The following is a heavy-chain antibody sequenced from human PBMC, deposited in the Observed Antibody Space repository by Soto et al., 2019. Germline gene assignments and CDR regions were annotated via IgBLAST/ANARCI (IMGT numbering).Heavy chain of an antibody. V-gene: IGHV3-73*01. J-gene: IGHJ4*02. CDR1: GFTFSGSA. Sequence: EVQLVESGGGLVQPGESLKLSCAVSGFTFSGSAMHWVRQASGKGLEWVGRIRSKANNYATAYAASVKGRFTISRDDSKNTAYLQMNSLKSEDTAVYYCTIGYGDYVRDYWGQGTLVTVSS. CDR3: TIGYGDYVRDY. D-gene: IGHD4-17*01. CDR2: IRSKANNYAT.